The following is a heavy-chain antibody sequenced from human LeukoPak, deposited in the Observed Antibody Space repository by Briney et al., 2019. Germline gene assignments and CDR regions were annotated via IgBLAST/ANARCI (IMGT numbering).Heavy chain of an antibody. J-gene: IGHJ4*02. CDR1: GGSVNGYY. D-gene: IGHD3-3*01. V-gene: IGHV4-4*07. Sequence: SETLSLTCIVSGGSVNGYYWNWIRQPAGKGPEWIGRIYINGSSNYNPSLKSRVAMSVDTSMNQVSLRVSSMTAADTAVYYCASSFWSGYRFDFWGQGTLVTVSS. CDR3: ASSFWSGYRFDF. CDR2: IYINGSS.